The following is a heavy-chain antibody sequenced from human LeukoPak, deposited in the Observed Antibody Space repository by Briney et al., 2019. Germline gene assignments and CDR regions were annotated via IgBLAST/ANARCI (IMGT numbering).Heavy chain of an antibody. CDR1: GGSISSSNW. Sequence: PSETLSLTCAVPGGSISSSNWWSWVRQSPGKGLEWIGSIYYSGSTYYNPSLKSRVTISVDTSKNHSSLRLSSVTAADTAVYYCARDFWSDHSWFDPWGQGTLVTVSS. CDR2: IYYSGST. J-gene: IGHJ5*02. D-gene: IGHD3-3*01. V-gene: IGHV4-4*02. CDR3: ARDFWSDHSWFDP.